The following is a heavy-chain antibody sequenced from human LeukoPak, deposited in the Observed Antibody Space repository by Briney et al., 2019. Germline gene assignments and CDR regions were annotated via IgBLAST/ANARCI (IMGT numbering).Heavy chain of an antibody. CDR3: AAGRGYSYGLFAFDY. CDR2: IVVGSGNT. V-gene: IGHV1-58*02. D-gene: IGHD5-18*01. Sequence: SVKVSCKASGFTFTSSAMQWVRQARGQRLEWIGWIVVGSGNTNYAQKFQERVTITRDMSTSTAYMELSSLRSEDTAVYHCAAGRGYSYGLFAFDYWGQGTLVTVSS. CDR1: GFTFTSSA. J-gene: IGHJ4*02.